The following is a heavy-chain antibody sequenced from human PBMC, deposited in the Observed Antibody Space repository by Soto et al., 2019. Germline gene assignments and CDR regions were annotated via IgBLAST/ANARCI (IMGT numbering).Heavy chain of an antibody. CDR3: GRQPPWWFDP. V-gene: IGHV4-31*03. CDR2: IYYSGST. Sequence: QVQLQESGPGLVKPSQTLSLTCTVSGGSISSGGYYWSWLRQHPGKGLEWIGYIYYSGSTYYNPSLKNRVTISVDTSKNQSALKLSSVTAADTAGYYCGRQPPWWFDPWGQGTLVTVSS. J-gene: IGHJ5*02. CDR1: GGSISSGGYY.